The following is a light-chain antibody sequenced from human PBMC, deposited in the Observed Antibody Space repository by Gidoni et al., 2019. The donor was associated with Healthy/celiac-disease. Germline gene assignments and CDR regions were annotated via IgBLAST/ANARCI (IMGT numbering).Light chain of an antibody. J-gene: IGKJ2*03. Sequence: DIQMTQSPSTLSAAVGDRVTSTCRASQSISSWLAWYQQKPGKAPMLLIYTASSLESGVPSRCSSSGSGTEFTLTISSLQPDDVATYCCQKYNSYPCFGQGTKLEIK. CDR2: TAS. CDR3: QKYNSYPC. CDR1: QSISSW. V-gene: IGKV1-5*03.